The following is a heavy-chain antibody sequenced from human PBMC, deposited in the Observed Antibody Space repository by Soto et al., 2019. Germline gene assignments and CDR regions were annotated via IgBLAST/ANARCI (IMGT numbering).Heavy chain of an antibody. CDR2: IIPIFGTA. J-gene: IGHJ5*02. V-gene: IGHV1-69*12. CDR3: AGDWEIYDGRWFDP. Sequence: QVQLVQSGAAVKKPGSSVKVSCKASGGTFSSYAISWVRQAPGQGLEWMGGIIPIFGTANYAQKFQGRVTITADESTSTAYMEMGSPRSEDRAVYYCAGDWEIYDGRWFDPWGQGTLVTVSS. D-gene: IGHD3-22*01. CDR1: GGTFSSYA.